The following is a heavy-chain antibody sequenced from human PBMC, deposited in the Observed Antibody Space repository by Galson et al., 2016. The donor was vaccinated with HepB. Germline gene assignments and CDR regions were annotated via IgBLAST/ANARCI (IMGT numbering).Heavy chain of an antibody. CDR2: IKSDGRST. V-gene: IGHV3-74*01. CDR1: GISFSRYW. CDR3: AGLSLVLGGAIDY. J-gene: IGHJ4*02. D-gene: IGHD4/OR15-4a*01. Sequence: SLRLSCAASGISFSRYWMHWVRQAPGKGLVWVSRIKSDGRSTNYADSVKGRFSISRDNAKNTLYLQMNSLRAEDTAVYYCAGLSLVLGGAIDYWGQGTLVTVSS.